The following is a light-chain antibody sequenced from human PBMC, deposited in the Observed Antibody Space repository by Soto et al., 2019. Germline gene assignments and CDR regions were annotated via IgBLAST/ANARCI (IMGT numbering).Light chain of an antibody. V-gene: IGKV3-20*01. CDR1: QSVGSN. Sequence: EIVVPQSPGPLSLSPGERATLSCRASQSVGSNLAWYQQKPGQAPRLRISGASSRATGIPDRFSASRSVTDYTLNISRLEPEDFALYVWQHYCSSPITFGRGSRLESK. J-gene: IGKJ5*01. CDR2: GAS. CDR3: QHYCSSPIT.